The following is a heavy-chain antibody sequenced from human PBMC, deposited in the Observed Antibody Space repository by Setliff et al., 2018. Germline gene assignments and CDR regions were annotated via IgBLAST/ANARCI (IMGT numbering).Heavy chain of an antibody. J-gene: IGHJ3*01. CDR3: VREYSGGGLT. V-gene: IGHV1-18*01. CDR2: ISVYNGNT. D-gene: IGHD1-26*01. CDR1: GGTFSSYA. Sequence: ASVKVSCKASGGTFSSYAINWVRQAPGQGLEWMGGISVYNGNTNYGQKYQGRVAMTTDTSTNTVYMELRSLRSDDTAVYFCVREYSGGGLTWGQGTMVTVSS.